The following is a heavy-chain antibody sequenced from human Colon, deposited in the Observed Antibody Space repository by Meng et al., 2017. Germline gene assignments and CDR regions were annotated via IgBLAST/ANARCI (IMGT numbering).Heavy chain of an antibody. Sequence: GGSLRLSCAASGFTFSSYSMNWVRQAPGKGLEWVSSISSSSTDMYYADSVQGRFTITRDNAKNSLYLQMNSLRAEDTAVYYCATGYGSGGSGRRDFWGQGTLVTVSS. CDR2: ISSSSTDM. CDR1: GFTFSSYS. CDR3: ATGYGSGGSGRRDF. J-gene: IGHJ4*02. D-gene: IGHD2-15*01. V-gene: IGHV3-21*01.